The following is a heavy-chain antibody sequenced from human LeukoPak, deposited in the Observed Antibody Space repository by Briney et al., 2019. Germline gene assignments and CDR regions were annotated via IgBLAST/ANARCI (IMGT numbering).Heavy chain of an antibody. D-gene: IGHD3-22*01. V-gene: IGHV4-59*01. Sequence: SETLSLTCTVSGGSIRSYYWSWIRQPPGKGLEWIGYIYYSGSTNYNPSLKSRVTISVDTSKNQFSLKLSSVTAADTAVYYCARGPNSGYYFRDFGFQHWGQGTLVTVSS. CDR2: IYYSGST. CDR1: GGSIRSYY. CDR3: ARGPNSGYYFRDFGFQH. J-gene: IGHJ1*01.